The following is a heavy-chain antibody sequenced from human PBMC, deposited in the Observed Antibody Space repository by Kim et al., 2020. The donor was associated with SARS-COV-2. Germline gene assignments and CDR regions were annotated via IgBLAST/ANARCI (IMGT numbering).Heavy chain of an antibody. V-gene: IGHV1-3*01. CDR3: ARGLVRYFDWVMGEGDAFDI. CDR1: GYTFTSYA. CDR2: INAGNGNT. Sequence: ASVKVSCKASGYTFTSYAMHWVRQAPGQRLEWMGWINAGNGNTKYSQKFQGRVTITRDTSASTAYMELSSLRSEDTAVYYCARGLVRYFDWVMGEGDAFDIWGQGTMVTVSS. J-gene: IGHJ3*02. D-gene: IGHD3-9*01.